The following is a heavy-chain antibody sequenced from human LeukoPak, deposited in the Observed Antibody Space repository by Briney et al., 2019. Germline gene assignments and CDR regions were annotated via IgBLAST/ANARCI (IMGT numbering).Heavy chain of an antibody. Sequence: GGSLRLSCAASGFTFSSYGMHWVRQAPGKGLEWVAVIWYDGSNKYYADSVKGRFTISRDNSKNTLYLQMNSLRAEDTAVYYCAKVSSSSWSAFDYWGQGTLVTVSS. V-gene: IGHV3-30*02. CDR3: AKVSSSSWSAFDY. D-gene: IGHD6-13*01. CDR1: GFTFSSYG. J-gene: IGHJ4*02. CDR2: IWYDGSNK.